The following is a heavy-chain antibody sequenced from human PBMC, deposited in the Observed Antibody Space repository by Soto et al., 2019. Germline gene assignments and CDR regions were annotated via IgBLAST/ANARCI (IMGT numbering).Heavy chain of an antibody. Sequence: QVQLVQSGAEVKSPGASVKVSCKVSAGHTLTELSMHWVRQAPGKGLEWMGGFDPEDGETIYAQKFQGRLTLTEDTSTNTAYMELSSLRSEDTAVSYCPAVRRYSSGRHLDYWGQGTLVTVSS. CDR1: AGHTLTELS. V-gene: IGHV1-24*01. CDR3: PAVRRYSSGRHLDY. J-gene: IGHJ4*02. CDR2: FDPEDGET. D-gene: IGHD6-19*01.